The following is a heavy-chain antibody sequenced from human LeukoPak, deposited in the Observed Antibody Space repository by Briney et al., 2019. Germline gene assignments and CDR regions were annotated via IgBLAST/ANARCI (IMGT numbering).Heavy chain of an antibody. V-gene: IGHV3-30*02. D-gene: IGHD2-15*01. CDR1: GFTFSSYG. CDR2: IRYDGSNK. CDR3: AKDRGGYCSGGSCYGLDY. Sequence: PGGSLRLSCAASGFTFSSYGMHWVRQAPGKGLEWVAFIRYDGSNKYYADSVKGRFTISRDNSKNTLYLQMNSLRAEDTAVYYCAKDRGGYCSGGSCYGLDYWGQGTLVTVSS. J-gene: IGHJ4*02.